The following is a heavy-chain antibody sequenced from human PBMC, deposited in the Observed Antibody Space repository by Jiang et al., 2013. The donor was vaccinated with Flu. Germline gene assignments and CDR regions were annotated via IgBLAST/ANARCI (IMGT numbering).Heavy chain of an antibody. J-gene: IGHJ4*02. CDR2: ISYDGSNK. V-gene: IGHV3-30*04. CDR1: GFTFSSYA. Sequence: VQLLESGGGVVQPGRSLRLSCAASGFTFSSYAMHWVRQAPGKGLEWVAVISYDGSNKYYADSVKGRFTISRDNSKNTLYLQMNSLRAEDTAVYYCARGPIAAAPYFDYWAREPWSPSPQ. CDR3: ARGPIAAAPYFDY. D-gene: IGHD6-13*01.